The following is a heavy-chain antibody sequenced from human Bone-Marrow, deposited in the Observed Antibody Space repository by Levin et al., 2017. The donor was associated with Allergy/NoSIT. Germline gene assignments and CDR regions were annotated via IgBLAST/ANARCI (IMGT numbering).Heavy chain of an antibody. CDR2: INHSGST. CDR3: AREGDDCSSVSCCMGYCYGLDV. D-gene: IGHD2-2*01. CDR1: GGSFSGYF. J-gene: IGHJ6*02. Sequence: ASETLSLTCAVYGGSFSGYFWTWIRQPPGKGLEWIGEINHSGSTNYNPSLKSRVTMSVDTSKNQFSLKLSSVTAADTAAYYCAREGDDCSSVSCCMGYCYGLDVWGQGTTVTVSS. V-gene: IGHV4-34*01.